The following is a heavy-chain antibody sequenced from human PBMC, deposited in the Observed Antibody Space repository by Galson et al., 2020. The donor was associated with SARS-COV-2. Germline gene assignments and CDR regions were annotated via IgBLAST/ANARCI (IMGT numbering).Heavy chain of an antibody. Sequence: GGSLRLSCAASGFSFSSYGMHWVRQAPGKGLEWVSLILNDGTNKYYADSVKGRFTVSRDNSKNTLSMQMNSLSAEDTAVYYCVKGISSIGWYTGDYWGQGTLVTVSS. CDR3: VKGISSIGWYTGDY. D-gene: IGHD6-19*01. CDR2: ILNDGTNK. V-gene: IGHV3-30*12. J-gene: IGHJ4*02. CDR1: GFSFSSYG.